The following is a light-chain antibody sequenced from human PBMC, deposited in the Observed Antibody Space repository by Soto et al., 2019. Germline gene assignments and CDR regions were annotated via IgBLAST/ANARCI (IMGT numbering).Light chain of an antibody. Sequence: QSALTQPASVPGSPGQSITVSCTGTSSDVGGYNYVSWYQQHPGKAPRLMIYDVTNRPSGVSDRFSGSKSGNTASLTISGLQAEDEADYYCSSYRRGSTYVFGTGTKLTVL. CDR3: SSYRRGSTYV. J-gene: IGLJ1*01. CDR2: DVT. CDR1: SSDVGGYNY. V-gene: IGLV2-14*03.